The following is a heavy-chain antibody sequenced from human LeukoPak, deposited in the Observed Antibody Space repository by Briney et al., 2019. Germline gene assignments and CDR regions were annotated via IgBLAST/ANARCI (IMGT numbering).Heavy chain of an antibody. V-gene: IGHV3-23*01. Sequence: SGGSLRLSCAASGFTFSDSAMTWARQAPGKGLEWVSAISGSGGSTYYADSVKGRFTISRDNSKNTLYLQMNSLRAEDTAVYYCAKDRLAVAGHFDYWGQGTLVTVSS. CDR1: GFTFSDSA. CDR2: ISGSGGST. J-gene: IGHJ4*02. D-gene: IGHD6-19*01. CDR3: AKDRLAVAGHFDY.